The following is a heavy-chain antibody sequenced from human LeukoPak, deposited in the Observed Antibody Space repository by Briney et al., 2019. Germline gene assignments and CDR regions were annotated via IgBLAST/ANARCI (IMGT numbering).Heavy chain of an antibody. CDR3: ARENCSGGSCYSIYYYYYMDV. J-gene: IGHJ6*03. CDR1: GGSFSGHY. D-gene: IGHD2-15*01. V-gene: IGHV4-34*01. Sequence: SETLSLTCAVYGGSFSGHYWSWIRQPPGKGLEWIGSISHSGSPYYNPSLKSRVAISVHTSKNQFSLKLSSVTAADTAVYYCARENCSGGSCYSIYYYYYMDVWGKGATVTVSS. CDR2: ISHSGSP.